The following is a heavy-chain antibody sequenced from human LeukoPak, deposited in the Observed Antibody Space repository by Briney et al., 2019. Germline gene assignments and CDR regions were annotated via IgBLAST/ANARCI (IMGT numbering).Heavy chain of an antibody. J-gene: IGHJ4*02. CDR1: GGSISSSSHY. V-gene: IGHV4-39*01. Sequence: SETLSLTCPVSGGSISSSSHYWAWIRRSPGKGLEWIGSMSYSGGTYYNPSLKSRVTISVDTSKNQFSLKLSSVTAADTAVYYCARYSSSWPSVRDYWGQGTLVTVSS. CDR3: ARYSSSWPSVRDY. CDR2: MSYSGGT. D-gene: IGHD6-13*01.